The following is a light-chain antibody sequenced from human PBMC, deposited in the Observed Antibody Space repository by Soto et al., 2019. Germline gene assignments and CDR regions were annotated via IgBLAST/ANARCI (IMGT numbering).Light chain of an antibody. V-gene: IGKV3-20*01. CDR3: QLYGSSART. Sequence: EIVLTQSPGTLSLSPGERATLSCRASQTVSSNSLAWYHQKPGQAPRLLIYGASSRATGIPDRFSGSGSGTDLTLTISRLEPEDFAVYYCQLYGSSARTFGQGTKVEIK. CDR2: GAS. J-gene: IGKJ1*01. CDR1: QTVSSNS.